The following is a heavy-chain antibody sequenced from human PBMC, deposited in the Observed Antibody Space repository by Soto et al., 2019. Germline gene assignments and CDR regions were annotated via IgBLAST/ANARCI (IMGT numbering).Heavy chain of an antibody. J-gene: IGHJ4*02. Sequence: GGSLRLSCAASGFTFSSYAMHWVRQAPGKGLEWVAVISYDGSNKYYADSVKGRFTISRDNSKNTLYLQMNSLRAEDTAVYYCASANSGSLDYWGQGTLVTVSS. CDR3: ASANSGSLDY. D-gene: IGHD1-26*01. CDR1: GFTFSSYA. CDR2: ISYDGSNK. V-gene: IGHV3-30-3*01.